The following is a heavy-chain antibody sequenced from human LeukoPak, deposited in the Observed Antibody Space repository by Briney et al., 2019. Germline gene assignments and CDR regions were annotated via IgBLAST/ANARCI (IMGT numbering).Heavy chain of an antibody. CDR3: ARVCHSIAAAGTRWFDP. V-gene: IGHV1-18*01. Sequence: ASVKVSCKASGYTFTSYGISWVRQAPGQGLEWMGWISAYNGNTNYAQKPQGRVTMTTDTSTSTAYMELRSLRSDDTAVYYCARVCHSIAAAGTRWFDPWGQGTLVTVSS. D-gene: IGHD6-13*01. CDR1: GYTFTSYG. CDR2: ISAYNGNT. J-gene: IGHJ5*02.